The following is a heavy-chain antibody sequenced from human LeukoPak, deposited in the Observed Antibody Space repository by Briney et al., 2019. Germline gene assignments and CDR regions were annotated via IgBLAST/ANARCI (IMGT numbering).Heavy chain of an antibody. CDR3: ARQYYDSTGYYYFDY. Sequence: PSETLSLTCTVSGDSITGSSYYWGWIRQPPGKGLEWIGSMYYSGSTYSNPSLKSRVTISADTSKNQSSLKLKSVTAADTAVYYCARQYYDSTGYYYFDYWGQGPLATVSS. CDR1: GDSITGSSYY. V-gene: IGHV4-39*01. D-gene: IGHD3-22*01. CDR2: MYYSGST. J-gene: IGHJ4*02.